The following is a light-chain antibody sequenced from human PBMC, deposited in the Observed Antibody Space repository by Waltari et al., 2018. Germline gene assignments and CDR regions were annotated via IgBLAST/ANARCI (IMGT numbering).Light chain of an antibody. CDR3: QQYNNWPPLT. CDR1: QSVSSN. V-gene: IGKV3-15*01. Sequence: IVMTQSPATLSVSPGDRATLSCRASQSVSSNLAWYQQKPGQAPRLLTYGASTRATGIPARFSGSGSGTEFTLTISSLQSEDFAVYYCQQYNNWPPLTFGGGTKVEIK. CDR2: GAS. J-gene: IGKJ4*01.